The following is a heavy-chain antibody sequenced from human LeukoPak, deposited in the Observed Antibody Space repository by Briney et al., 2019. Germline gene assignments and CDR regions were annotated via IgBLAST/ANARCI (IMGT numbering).Heavy chain of an antibody. Sequence: SETLSLTCTVSGYSISSGYYWGWIRQPPGEGLEWIGSIYHSGSTYYNPSLKSRVTISVDTSKNQFSLKLSSVTAADTAVYYCARRNNYDFWSGYYTGEYYFDYWGQGTLVTVSS. CDR2: IYHSGST. CDR3: ARRNNYDFWSGYYTGEYYFDY. D-gene: IGHD3-3*01. V-gene: IGHV4-38-2*02. J-gene: IGHJ4*02. CDR1: GYSISSGYY.